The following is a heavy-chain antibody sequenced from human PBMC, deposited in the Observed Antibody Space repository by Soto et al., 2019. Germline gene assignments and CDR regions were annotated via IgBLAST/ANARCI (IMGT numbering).Heavy chain of an antibody. D-gene: IGHD3-10*01. V-gene: IGHV4-31*03. CDR2: IYYSGST. CDR1: GGSISSGGYY. J-gene: IGHJ6*02. CDR3: ARRGTEPEDNVLLWFGESGGYMDV. Sequence: PSETLSLTCTVSGGSISSGGYYWSWIRQHPGKGLEWIGYIYYSGSTYYNPSLKSRVTISVDTSKNQFSLKLSSVTAADTAVYYCARRGTEPEDNVLLWFGESGGYMDVWAKGPRSPSP.